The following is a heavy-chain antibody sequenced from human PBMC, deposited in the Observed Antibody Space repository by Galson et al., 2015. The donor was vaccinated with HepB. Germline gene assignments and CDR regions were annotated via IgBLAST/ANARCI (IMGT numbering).Heavy chain of an antibody. D-gene: IGHD3-10*01. CDR1: GYTFSGQW. CDR2: IYPSDSDT. J-gene: IGHJ5*02. CDR3: ARVLGIIRGVPGWFDP. V-gene: IGHV5-51*01. Sequence: QSGAEVKKPGESLKISCEGSGYTFSGQWIAWVRHMPGKGFEWMGIIYPSDSDTRYSPSFQGQVTISVDKSINTAYLQWSSLKASDTAMYYCARVLGIIRGVPGWFDPWGQGTLVTVSS.